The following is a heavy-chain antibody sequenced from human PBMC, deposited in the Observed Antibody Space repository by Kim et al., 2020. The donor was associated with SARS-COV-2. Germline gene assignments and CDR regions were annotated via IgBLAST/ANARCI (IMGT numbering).Heavy chain of an antibody. J-gene: IGHJ4*02. CDR3: ARDRGYGGNVFY. Sequence: KYSPQFQGRVTITRDTSASTAYMELSSLRSEDTAVYYCARDRGYGGNVFYWGQGTLVTVSS. D-gene: IGHD4-17*01. V-gene: IGHV1-3*01.